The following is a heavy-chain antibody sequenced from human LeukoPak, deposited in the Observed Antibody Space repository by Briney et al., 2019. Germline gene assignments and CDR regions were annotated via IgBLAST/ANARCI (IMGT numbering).Heavy chain of an antibody. CDR1: GFTFSSYA. Sequence: QPGGSLRLSCAASGFTFSSYAMSWVRQAPGKGLEWVSAISGSGGSTYYADSVKGRFTISRDNSKNTLYLQMNSLRAEDTAVYYCAKEFLPGQWLADDAFDIWGQGTLVTVSS. CDR3: AKEFLPGQWLADDAFDI. V-gene: IGHV3-23*01. J-gene: IGHJ3*02. CDR2: ISGSGGST. D-gene: IGHD6-19*01.